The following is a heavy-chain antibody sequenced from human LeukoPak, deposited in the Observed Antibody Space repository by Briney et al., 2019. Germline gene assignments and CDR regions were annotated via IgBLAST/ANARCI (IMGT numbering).Heavy chain of an antibody. CDR1: GYTFTSYY. Sequence: ASVRVSCKASGYTFTSYYMHWVRQAPGQGLEWMGIINPSGGSTSYAQKFQGRVTMTRDTSTSTVYMELSSLRSEDTAVYYRARDHQWELKYWGQGTLVTVSS. D-gene: IGHD1-26*01. V-gene: IGHV1-46*01. CDR3: ARDHQWELKY. J-gene: IGHJ4*02. CDR2: INPSGGST.